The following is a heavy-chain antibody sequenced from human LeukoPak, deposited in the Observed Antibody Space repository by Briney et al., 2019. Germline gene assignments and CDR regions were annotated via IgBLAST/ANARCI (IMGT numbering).Heavy chain of an antibody. J-gene: IGHJ4*02. CDR1: GYTFTAYY. CDR3: ASHSGSGSSYYPLDF. CDR2: INPNSGGT. V-gene: IGHV1-2*02. D-gene: IGHD3-10*01. Sequence: ASVKVSCKTSGYTFTAYYMHWVRQAPGQGLEWMGWINPNSGGTNSALKFQGRVTMTRDTSITTTYMELSRLTSGDTAVYYCASHSGSGSSYYPLDFWGQGTLVTVSS.